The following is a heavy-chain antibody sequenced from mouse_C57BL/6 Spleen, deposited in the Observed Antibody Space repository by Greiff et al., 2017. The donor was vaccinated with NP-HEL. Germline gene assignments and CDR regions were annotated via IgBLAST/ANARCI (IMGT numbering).Heavy chain of an antibody. V-gene: IGHV5-17*01. CDR3: ARDSQGYFDV. D-gene: IGHD2-12*01. CDR2: ISSGSSTI. J-gene: IGHJ1*03. CDR1: GFTFSDYG. Sequence: EVKLMESGGGLVKPGGSLKLSCAASGFTFSDYGMHWVRQAPEKGLEWVAYISSGSSTIYYADTVKGRFTISRDNAKNTLFLQMTSLRSEDTALYYCARDSQGYFDVWGTGTTVTVSS.